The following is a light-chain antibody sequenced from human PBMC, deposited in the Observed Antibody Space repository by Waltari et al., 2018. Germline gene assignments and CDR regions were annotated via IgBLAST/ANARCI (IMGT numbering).Light chain of an antibody. CDR3: CSYAGRGTYV. J-gene: IGLJ1*01. CDR2: EVN. CDR1: TSDVGNYDL. V-gene: IGLV2-23*02. Sequence: QSALTQPASVSGTPGQSITISCTGTTSDVGNYDLASWYQQYPGKAPNLLICEVNKRPSGLSSRFSGSKSGNTASLTISGLQAEDEADYYCCSYAGRGTYVFGSGTKVTVL.